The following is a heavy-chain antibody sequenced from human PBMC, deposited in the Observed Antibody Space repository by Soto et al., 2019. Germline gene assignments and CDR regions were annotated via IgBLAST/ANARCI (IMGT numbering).Heavy chain of an antibody. CDR1: GFSFSNYA. J-gene: IGHJ4*02. Sequence: EVQLLESGGGLIQPGGSLRLSCATSGFSFSNYAMSWVRQSPGKGLEWVSGFGVDYITYYADSVRGRFTISRDNSKNTLYLQMTSLRAKDTDLYYCAKAKGSFDNCGPDQWCQGTLVTVSS. CDR3: AKAKGSFDNCGPDQ. CDR2: FGVDYIT. V-gene: IGHV3-23*01. D-gene: IGHD2-21*01.